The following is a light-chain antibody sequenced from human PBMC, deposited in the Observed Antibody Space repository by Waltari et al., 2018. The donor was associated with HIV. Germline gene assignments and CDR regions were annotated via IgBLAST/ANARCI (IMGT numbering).Light chain of an antibody. Sequence: QSVLTQPPSASGTPGQTVTISCSGSTSNVETQWVYWYQQLPGTAPKLLIYRNLQRPSGFPDRCSSSKAGSSASLIISGLRSEDEADYACGVWDSTLKQWLFGGGTKLTVL. CDR3: GVWDSTLKQWL. CDR1: TSNVETQW. V-gene: IGLV1-47*01. CDR2: RNL. J-gene: IGLJ3*02.